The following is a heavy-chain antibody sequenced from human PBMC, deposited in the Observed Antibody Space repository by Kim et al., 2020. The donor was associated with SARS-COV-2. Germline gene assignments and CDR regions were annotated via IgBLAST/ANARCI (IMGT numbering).Heavy chain of an antibody. CDR1: GYTFTSYG. J-gene: IGHJ4*02. D-gene: IGHD3-10*01. CDR2: ISAYNGNT. Sequence: ASVKVSCKASGYTFTSYGISWVRQAPGQGFEWMGWISAYNGNTNYAQKLQGRVTMTTDTSTSTAYMELRSLRSDDTAVYYCARDAVWFGELLYYYFDYWGQGTLVTVSS. CDR3: ARDAVWFGELLYYYFDY. V-gene: IGHV1-18*01.